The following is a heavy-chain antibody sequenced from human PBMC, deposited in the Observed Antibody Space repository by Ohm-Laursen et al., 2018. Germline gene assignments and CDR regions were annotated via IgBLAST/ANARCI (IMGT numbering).Heavy chain of an antibody. J-gene: IGHJ4*02. CDR3: AKMVGAWDFFDY. CDR2: ITWNSGTI. D-gene: IGHD1-26*01. Sequence: SLRLSCAASGFTFDDYAMHWVRQAPGKGLEWVSGITWNSGTITYADSVKGRFTISRDNAKNSLYLQMNSLRAEDTALYYCAKMVGAWDFFDYWGQGALVTVSS. CDR1: GFTFDDYA. V-gene: IGHV3-9*01.